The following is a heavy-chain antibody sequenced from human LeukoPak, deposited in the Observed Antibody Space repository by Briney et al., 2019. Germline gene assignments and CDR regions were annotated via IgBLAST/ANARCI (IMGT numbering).Heavy chain of an antibody. CDR1: GGSISSSSYY. V-gene: IGHV4-39*07. CDR2: IYYSGST. Sequence: SGTLSLTCTVSGGSISSSSYYWGWIRQPPGKGLEWIGSIYYSGSTYYNPSLKSRVTISVDTSKNQFSLKLSSVTAADTAVYYCARDQRSTVDWGQGTLVTVSS. D-gene: IGHD6-13*01. J-gene: IGHJ4*02. CDR3: ARDQRSTVD.